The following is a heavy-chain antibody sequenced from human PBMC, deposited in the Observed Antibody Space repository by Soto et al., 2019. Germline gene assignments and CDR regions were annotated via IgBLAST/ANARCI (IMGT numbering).Heavy chain of an antibody. CDR1: GYTFTDYY. CDR3: ARGSSLALEY. Sequence: RASVKVSCKASGYTFTDYYMHWVRQAPGQGLEWMGMINPSGGSTTYVQKFQGRVTMTRDTSTSTVYMDLSSLRSEDTAVYYCARGSSLALEYWGQGTLVTVSS. J-gene: IGHJ4*02. V-gene: IGHV1-46*01. CDR2: INPSGGST.